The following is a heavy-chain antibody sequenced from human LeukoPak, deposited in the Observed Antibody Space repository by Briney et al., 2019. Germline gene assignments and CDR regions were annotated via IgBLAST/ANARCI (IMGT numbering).Heavy chain of an antibody. J-gene: IGHJ5*02. CDR3: AGAYYYGSGGGFWFDP. D-gene: IGHD3-10*01. Sequence: SETLSLTCTVSGGSISSSSYYWGWIRQPPGKGLEWIGSIYYSGSTYYNPSLKSRVTISVDTSKYQFSLKLSSVTAADTAVYYCAGAYYYGSGGGFWFDPWGQGTLVTVSS. CDR1: GGSISSSSYY. CDR2: IYYSGST. V-gene: IGHV4-39*07.